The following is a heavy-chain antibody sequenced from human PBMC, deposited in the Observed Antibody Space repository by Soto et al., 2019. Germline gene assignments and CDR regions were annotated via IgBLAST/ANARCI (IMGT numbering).Heavy chain of an antibody. CDR2: ISSNGGST. V-gene: IGHV3-64*01. CDR1: GFTFSSYA. J-gene: IGHJ3*02. CDR3: ARAGDLTYYDILTGYMRLHAFDI. Sequence: GGSLRLSCAASGFTFSSYAMHWVRQAPGKGLEYVSAISSNGGSTYYANSVKGRFTISRDNSKNTLYLQMGSLRAEDMAVYYCARAGDLTYYDILTGYMRLHAFDIWGQGTMVTVSS. D-gene: IGHD3-9*01.